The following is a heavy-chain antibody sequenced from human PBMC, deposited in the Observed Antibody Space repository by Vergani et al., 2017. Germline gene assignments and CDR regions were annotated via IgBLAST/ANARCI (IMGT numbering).Heavy chain of an antibody. Sequence: ELQLVESGGGLVQPGGSLRLSCAASGFTFNHYAMNWVRQAPGKGLEWVSGISGSGGSTYYAGSVKGRFTISRDSSKNTLYLQMNSLSAGDTAVYYCAKANPRNSGYDYLYCYHAMDVWGQGTTVTVSS. J-gene: IGHJ6*02. V-gene: IGHV3-23*04. CDR1: GFTFNHYA. CDR2: ISGSGGST. CDR3: AKANPRNSGYDYLYCYHAMDV. D-gene: IGHD5-12*01.